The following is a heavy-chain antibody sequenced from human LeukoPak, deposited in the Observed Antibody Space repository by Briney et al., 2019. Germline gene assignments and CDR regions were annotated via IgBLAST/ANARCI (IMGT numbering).Heavy chain of an antibody. V-gene: IGHV4-31*03. Sequence: SETLSLTCTVSGGSISSGGYYWSWICQHPGKGLEWIGCIYYSGSTYYNPSLKSRVTISVDTSKNQFSLRLSSVTAADTAVYYCARVPSSITLRGYYYYGMDVWGQGTTVTVSS. J-gene: IGHJ6*02. CDR1: GGSISSGGYY. CDR3: ARVPSSITLRGYYYYGMDV. CDR2: IYYSGST. D-gene: IGHD3-10*01.